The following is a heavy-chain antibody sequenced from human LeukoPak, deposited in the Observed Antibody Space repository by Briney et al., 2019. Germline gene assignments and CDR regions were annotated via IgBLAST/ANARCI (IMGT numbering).Heavy chain of an antibody. V-gene: IGHV1-18*01. J-gene: IGHJ4*02. CDR3: ARFFEEDYYDSSGYDY. D-gene: IGHD3-22*01. CDR1: GYTFTSYG. Sequence: ALVKVSCKASGYTFTSYGISWVRQAPGQGLEWMGWISAYNGNTNYAQKLQGRVTMTTDTSTSTAYMELRSLRSDDTAVYYCARFFEEDYYDSSGYDYWGQGTLVTVSS. CDR2: ISAYNGNT.